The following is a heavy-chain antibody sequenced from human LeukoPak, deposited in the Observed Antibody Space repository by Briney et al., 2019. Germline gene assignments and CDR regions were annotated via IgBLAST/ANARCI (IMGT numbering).Heavy chain of an antibody. V-gene: IGHV3-66*01. D-gene: IGHD3-16*01. CDR2: IYSGGST. J-gene: IGHJ4*02. CDR3: ARAAGLWDY. CDR1: GFTVSSNY. Sequence: GGSLRLSCAASGFTVSSNYISWVRPAPGKGLEWVSVIYSGGSTFYADSVKGRFTISRDNSKNTRYLQMNSLRAEDTAVYYCARAAGLWDYWGQGTLVTVSS.